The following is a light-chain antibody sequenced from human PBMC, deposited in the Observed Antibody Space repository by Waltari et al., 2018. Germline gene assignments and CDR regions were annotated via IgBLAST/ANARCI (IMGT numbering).Light chain of an antibody. CDR1: QVISNS. J-gene: IGKJ4*01. V-gene: IGKV1-NL1*01. CDR2: GTS. CDR3: QQYYGVTLT. Sequence: DIQMTQSQSSLSASVGDRVTISCRASQVISNSLAWYHQSPGQAPKLLLYGTSRLESGVPSRFSGRGSGTDYTLTISSLQPEDFGTYYCQQYYGVTLTFGGGTKVQI.